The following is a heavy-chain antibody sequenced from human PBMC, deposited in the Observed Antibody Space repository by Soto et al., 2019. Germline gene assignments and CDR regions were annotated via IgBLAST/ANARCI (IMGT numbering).Heavy chain of an antibody. D-gene: IGHD3-16*01. CDR1: GFTFSSYA. J-gene: IGHJ6*02. V-gene: IGHV3-30*18. Sequence: WGSLGLSCASSGFTFSSYAMTWVRQAPGKGLEWVAVISYDGSNKYYADSVKGRFTISRDNSKNTLYLQMNSLRAEDTAVYYCAKDHRLGYAEFGYGMDVWGQGTTVTVSS. CDR2: ISYDGSNK. CDR3: AKDHRLGYAEFGYGMDV.